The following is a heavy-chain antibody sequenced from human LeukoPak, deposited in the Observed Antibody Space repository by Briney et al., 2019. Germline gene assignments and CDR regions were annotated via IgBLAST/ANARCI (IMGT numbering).Heavy chain of an antibody. J-gene: IGHJ1*01. CDR1: GFTFDDYA. Sequence: GGSLRLSCAASGFTFDDYAMHWVRQAPGKGLEWVSLISGDGGSTYYADSVKGRFTISRDNSKNSLYLQMNSLRTEDTALYYCAKARDYYGSGSYPLQHWGQGTLVTVSS. CDR2: ISGDGGST. CDR3: AKARDYYGSGSYPLQH. D-gene: IGHD3-10*01. V-gene: IGHV3-43*02.